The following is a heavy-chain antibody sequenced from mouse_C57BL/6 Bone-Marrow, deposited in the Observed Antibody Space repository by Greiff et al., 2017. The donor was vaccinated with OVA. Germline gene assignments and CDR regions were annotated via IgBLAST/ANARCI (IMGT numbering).Heavy chain of an antibody. D-gene: IGHD2-12*01. Sequence: EVMLVESGGDLVKPGGSLKLSCAASGFTFSSYGMSWVRQTPDKRLEWVATISSGGSYTYYPASVKGRFTISRDNAKNTLYLQMSSLKSEDTAMKYYARRDYSNDGVAYWGQGTLVTVSA. CDR2: ISSGGSYT. CDR3: ARRDYSNDGVAY. CDR1: GFTFSSYG. V-gene: IGHV5-6*02. J-gene: IGHJ3*01.